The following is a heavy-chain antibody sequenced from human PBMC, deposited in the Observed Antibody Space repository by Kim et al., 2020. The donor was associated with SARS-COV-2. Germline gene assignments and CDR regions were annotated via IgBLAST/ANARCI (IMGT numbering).Heavy chain of an antibody. V-gene: IGHV4-59*01. D-gene: IGHD3-16*01. Sequence: SLKSRVTISVDTSKNQFSLKLSSVTAADTAVYYCARDWGSWIAAPLGMDVWGQGTTVTVSS. CDR3: ARDWGSWIAAPLGMDV. J-gene: IGHJ6*02.